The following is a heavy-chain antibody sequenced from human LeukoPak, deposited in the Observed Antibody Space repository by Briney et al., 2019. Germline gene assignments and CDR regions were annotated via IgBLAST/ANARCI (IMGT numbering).Heavy chain of an antibody. CDR2: IKQDGSEK. Sequence: GSLRLSCAASGFTFSSYWMSWVRQAPGKGLEWVANIKQDGSEKYYVDSVKGRFTISRDNAKNSLYLQMNSLRAEDTAVYYCARGGVWFGELGNDYWGQGTLVTVSS. D-gene: IGHD3-10*01. CDR1: GFTFSSYW. V-gene: IGHV3-7*01. CDR3: ARGGVWFGELGNDY. J-gene: IGHJ4*02.